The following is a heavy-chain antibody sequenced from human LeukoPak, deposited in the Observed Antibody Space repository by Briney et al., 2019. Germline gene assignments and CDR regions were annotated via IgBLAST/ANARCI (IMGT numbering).Heavy chain of an antibody. D-gene: IGHD7-27*01. V-gene: IGHV3-53*01. J-gene: IGHJ6*02. CDR2: IYSGGST. Sequence: GGSLRLSCAASGFTVSSNYMSWVRQAPGKGLEWVSVIYSGGSTYYADSVKGRFTISRDNSKNTLYLQMNSLRAEDTAVYYCARDRPWGSHYYGMDVWGQGTTVTVSS. CDR3: ARDRPWGSHYYGMDV. CDR1: GFTVSSNY.